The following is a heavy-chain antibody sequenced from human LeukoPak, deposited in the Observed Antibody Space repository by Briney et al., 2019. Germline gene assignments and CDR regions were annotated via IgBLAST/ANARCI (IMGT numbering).Heavy chain of an antibody. CDR2: IIPIFGTA. V-gene: IGHV1-69*05. Sequence: ASVKVSCKASGGTFSSYAISWVRQAPGQGLEWMGGIIPIFGTANYAQKFQGRVTITTDESTSTAYMELSSLRSEDTAVYYCARRLRDVGELSYWGQGTLVTVSS. J-gene: IGHJ4*02. CDR3: ARRLRDVGELSY. CDR1: GGTFSSYA. D-gene: IGHD3-16*02.